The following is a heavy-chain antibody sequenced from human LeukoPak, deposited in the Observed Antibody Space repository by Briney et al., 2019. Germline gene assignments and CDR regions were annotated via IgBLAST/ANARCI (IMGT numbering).Heavy chain of an antibody. V-gene: IGHV3-23*01. CDR3: ARDLNSSGNLDY. Sequence: GGSLRLSCAASGFTFSSYAMSWVRQAPGKGLEWVSAISGSGGSTYYADSVKGRFTISRDNSKNTLYLQMNSLRAEDTAVYYCARDLNSSGNLDYWGQGTLVTVSS. D-gene: IGHD6-19*01. CDR2: ISGSGGST. CDR1: GFTFSSYA. J-gene: IGHJ4*02.